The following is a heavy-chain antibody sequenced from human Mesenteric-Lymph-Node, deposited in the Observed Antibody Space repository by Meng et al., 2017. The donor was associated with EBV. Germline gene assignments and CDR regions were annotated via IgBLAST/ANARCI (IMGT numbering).Heavy chain of an antibody. CDR2: FYYSGST. CDR3: ARLVSGWSGSYYFDY. CDR1: GGSISSSSYY. Sequence: QLQLQEAGPGLVKPSETLSRTCTVSGGSISSSSYYWGWIRQPPGKGLEWIGTFYYSGSTYYNPSLKSRVTISVDTSKNQFSLKLSSVTAADTAVYYCARLVSGWSGSYYFDYWGQGTLVTVSS. J-gene: IGHJ4*02. V-gene: IGHV4-39*01. D-gene: IGHD6-19*01.